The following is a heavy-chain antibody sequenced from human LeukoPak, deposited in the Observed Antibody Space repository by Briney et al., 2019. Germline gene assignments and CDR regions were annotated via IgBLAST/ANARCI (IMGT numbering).Heavy chain of an antibody. CDR1: GFTFSSYS. D-gene: IGHD1-26*01. Sequence: GGSLRLSCAASGFTFSSYSMNWVRQAPGKGLEWVSAISGSGGSTYYADSVKGRFTVSRGNSKNTLYLQVNSLRAEDTAVYYCAKSLVGATRVFDYWGQGTLVTVSS. CDR2: ISGSGGST. CDR3: AKSLVGATRVFDY. V-gene: IGHV3-23*01. J-gene: IGHJ4*02.